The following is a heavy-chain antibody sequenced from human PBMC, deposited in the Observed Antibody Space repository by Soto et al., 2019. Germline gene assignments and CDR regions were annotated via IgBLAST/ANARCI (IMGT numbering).Heavy chain of an antibody. CDR2: VYYSGST. CDR3: ARQNTVAGIHYYYGMDV. CDR1: GGSISSSSHY. D-gene: IGHD6-19*01. V-gene: IGHV4-39*01. J-gene: IGHJ6*02. Sequence: TLSLTCTVSGGSISSSSHYWGWIRQPPGEGLEWIGSVYYSGSTYYNPSLKSRVSVLVDTSRNQFSLKLSSVTAADTAVYYCARQNTVAGIHYYYGMDVWGQGTTVTVSS.